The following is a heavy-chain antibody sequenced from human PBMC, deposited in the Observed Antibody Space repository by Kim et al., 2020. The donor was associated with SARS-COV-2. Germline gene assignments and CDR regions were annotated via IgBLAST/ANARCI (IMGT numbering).Heavy chain of an antibody. J-gene: IGHJ6*02. CDR3: ARSIAGSYYYGMDV. V-gene: IGHV3-30-3*01. CDR2: ISYDGSNK. D-gene: IGHD6-6*01. Sequence: GGSLRLSCAASGFTFSSYAMHWVRQAPGKGLEWVAVISYDGSNKYYADSVKGRFTIPRDNSKNTLYLQMNRLRAEDTAVYYCARSIAGSYYYGMDVWGRG. CDR1: GFTFSSYA.